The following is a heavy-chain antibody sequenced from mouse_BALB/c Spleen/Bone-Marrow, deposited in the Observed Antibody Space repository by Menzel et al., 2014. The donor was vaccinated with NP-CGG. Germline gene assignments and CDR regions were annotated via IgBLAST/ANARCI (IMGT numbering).Heavy chain of an antibody. CDR3: ARIGGYYRFYAMDY. D-gene: IGHD2-14*01. CDR1: GYAFTSYN. J-gene: IGHJ4*01. Sequence: EVQVVESGPELVKPGASVKVSCKASGYAFTSYNMYWVKQSHGKSLEWIGYIDPYNGGTSYNQKFKGKATLTVDKSSSTAYMHLNSLTSEDSAVYYCARIGGYYRFYAMDYWGQGTSVTVSS. V-gene: IGHV1S135*01. CDR2: IDPYNGGT.